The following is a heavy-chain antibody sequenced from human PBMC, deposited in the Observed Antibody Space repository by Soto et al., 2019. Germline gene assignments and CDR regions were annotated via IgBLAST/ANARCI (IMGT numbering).Heavy chain of an antibody. CDR1: GYSITSGFY. CDR2: ISYSAKT. Sequence: SETLSLTCGVSGYSITSGFYWGWVRQSPGKGLEWIGSISYSAKTFYNPSLASRLSIAVDTSMNQFSLRLTSVTAADTALYYCTRGAGAPWVRFDFWGQGTLVTVSS. CDR3: TRGAGAPWVRFDF. D-gene: IGHD3-22*01. V-gene: IGHV4-38-2*01. J-gene: IGHJ4*02.